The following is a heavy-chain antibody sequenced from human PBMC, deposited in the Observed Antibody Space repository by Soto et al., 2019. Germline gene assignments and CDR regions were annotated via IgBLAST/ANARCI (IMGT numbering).Heavy chain of an antibody. D-gene: IGHD5-12*01. J-gene: IGHJ4*02. CDR1: GFTFSSYA. V-gene: IGHV3-23*01. CDR3: AKGAEMATIFSY. Sequence: GGSLRLSCAASGFTFSSYAISWVRQAPGKGLEWVRAISGSGGSTYYADSVKGQFTIPRDNSKNTLYLQMNSLRAEDTAVYYCAKGAEMATIFSYWGQGTLVTVS. CDR2: ISGSGGST.